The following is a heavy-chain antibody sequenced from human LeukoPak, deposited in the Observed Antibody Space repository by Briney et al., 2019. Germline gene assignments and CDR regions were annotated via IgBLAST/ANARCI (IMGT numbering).Heavy chain of an antibody. V-gene: IGHV3-23*01. D-gene: IGHD6-19*01. CDR3: AKDNMTTPSISGWYALRY. Sequence: GGSLRLSCAASGFTFSSYAMSWVRQAPGKGLVWVSAISGTGGSTYYADSVKGRFTIARDTSKNTLYLQMNALRAEDTAVYYCAKDNMTTPSISGWYALRYWGQGTLVTVSS. CDR2: ISGTGGST. CDR1: GFTFSSYA. J-gene: IGHJ4*02.